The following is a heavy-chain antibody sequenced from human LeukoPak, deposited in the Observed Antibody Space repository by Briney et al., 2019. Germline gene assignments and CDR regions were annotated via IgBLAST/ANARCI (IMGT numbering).Heavy chain of an antibody. V-gene: IGHV4-59*12. D-gene: IGHD1-26*01. CDR3: ARRGSGSSYYYYTFPY. Sequence: SETLSLTCTVSGGSISSYYWSWIRQPPGKGLEWIGYIYYSGSTNYNPSLKSRVTMSVDTSKNHFYLKLSSVTAADTAVYYCARRGSGSSYYYYTFPYWGQGTLVTVSS. J-gene: IGHJ4*02. CDR1: GGSISSYY. CDR2: IYYSGST.